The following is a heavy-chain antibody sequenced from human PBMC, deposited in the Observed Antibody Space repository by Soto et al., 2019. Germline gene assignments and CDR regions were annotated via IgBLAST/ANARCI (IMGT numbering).Heavy chain of an antibody. CDR1: GFTLRGYA. Sequence: GGSLGHSCAASGFTLRGYAMDWVRQAPGKGLEYVSGISSNGVGTYYANSVQGRFTISRDNSKNTVYLQMGSLRPEDMAVYYCARRARPDFYYMDVWGKGTTVTVSS. J-gene: IGHJ6*03. D-gene: IGHD6-6*01. CDR3: ARRARPDFYYMDV. V-gene: IGHV3-64*01. CDR2: ISSNGVGT.